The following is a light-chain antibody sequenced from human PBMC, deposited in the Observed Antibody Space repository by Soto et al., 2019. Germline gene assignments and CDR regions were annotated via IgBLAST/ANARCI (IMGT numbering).Light chain of an antibody. CDR1: QSVSSSY. CDR3: QQYDSSPIS. V-gene: IGKV3-20*01. CDR2: GAS. Sequence: EIVLTQSTGTLSLSPGERATLSCRASQSVSSSYLTWYQQKPGHAPRLLIYGASSRATGIPDRFSGSGSGTDFTLTISRLEPEDFAVYYCQQYDSSPISFGPGTNVDIK. J-gene: IGKJ3*01.